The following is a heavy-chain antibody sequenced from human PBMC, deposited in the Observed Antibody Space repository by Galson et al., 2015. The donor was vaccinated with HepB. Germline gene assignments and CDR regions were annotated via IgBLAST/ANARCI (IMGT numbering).Heavy chain of an antibody. Sequence: SLRLSCAASGFTFSSYSMNWVRQAPGKGLEWVSYISSSSSTIYYADSVKGRFTISRDNAKNSLYLQMNSLRAEDTVVYYCARDLSYYDSSGYYSHDYWGQGTLVTVSS. D-gene: IGHD3-22*01. V-gene: IGHV3-48*01. CDR1: GFTFSSYS. CDR3: ARDLSYYDSSGYYSHDY. J-gene: IGHJ4*02. CDR2: ISSSSSTI.